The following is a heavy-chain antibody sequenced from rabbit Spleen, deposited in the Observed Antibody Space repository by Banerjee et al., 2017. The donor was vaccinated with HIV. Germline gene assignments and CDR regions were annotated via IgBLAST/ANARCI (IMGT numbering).Heavy chain of an antibody. V-gene: IGHV1S40*01. D-gene: IGHD2-1*01. Sequence: QSLEESGGDLVKPGASLTLTCTASGFTISNYNWICWVRQAPGKGLEWIGCIYASNGGIHYASWVNGRFTISKASSTTMTLQMTSLTVADTATYFCARDPDNGRNLWGPGTLVTVS. CDR2: IYASNGGI. CDR1: GFTISNYNW. J-gene: IGHJ4*01. CDR3: ARDPDNGRNL.